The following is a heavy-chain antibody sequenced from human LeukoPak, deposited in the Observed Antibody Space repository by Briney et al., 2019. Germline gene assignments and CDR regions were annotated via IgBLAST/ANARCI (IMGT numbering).Heavy chain of an antibody. V-gene: IGHV3-21*01. J-gene: IGHJ4*02. CDR2: ISSSSSYI. Sequence: PGGSLRLFCAASGFTFSTYSMNWVRQAPGKGLEWVSSISSSSSYIYYADSVKGRFTISRDNAKNSLYLQMNSLRAEDTALYYCARLRTTGTFDYWGQGTLVTVSS. CDR3: ARLRTTGTFDY. CDR1: GFTFSTYS. D-gene: IGHD1-1*01.